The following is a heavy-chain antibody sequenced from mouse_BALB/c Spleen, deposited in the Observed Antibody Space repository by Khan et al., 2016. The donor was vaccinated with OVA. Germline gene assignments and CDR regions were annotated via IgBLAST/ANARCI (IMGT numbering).Heavy chain of an antibody. CDR2: INPYNDGT. J-gene: IGHJ3*01. V-gene: IGHV1S136*01. Sequence: EVQLQQSGPELVKPGASVKMSCKASGYTFTSYVMYWVKQKPGQGLEWIGYINPYNDGTKYNEKFKGKATLTSDKSSSTAYMEISSLTSEDSAVYYGARRDYYGSSSFAYWGQGTLVTVSA. CDR1: GYTFTSYV. D-gene: IGHD1-1*01. CDR3: ARRDYYGSSSFAY.